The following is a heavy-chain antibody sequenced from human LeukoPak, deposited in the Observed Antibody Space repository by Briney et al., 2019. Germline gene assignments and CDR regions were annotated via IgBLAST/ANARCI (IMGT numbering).Heavy chain of an antibody. Sequence: ASVKVSCEASGGTFSSYAISWVRQAPGQGLEWMGGIIPIFGTANYAQKFQGRVTITADKSTSTAYMELSSLRSEDTAVYYCARGGLWVTMVRGAPYGMDVWGKGTTVTVSS. CDR3: ARGGLWVTMVRGAPYGMDV. CDR1: GGTFSSYA. J-gene: IGHJ6*04. CDR2: IIPIFGTA. D-gene: IGHD3-10*01. V-gene: IGHV1-69*06.